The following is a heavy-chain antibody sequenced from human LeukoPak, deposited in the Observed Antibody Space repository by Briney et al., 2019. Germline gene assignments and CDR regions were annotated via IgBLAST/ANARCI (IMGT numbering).Heavy chain of an antibody. Sequence: GGSLRLPCAASGFTFSSYAMHWVRQAPGKGLEWVAVISYDGSNKYYADSVKGRFTISRDNSKNTLYLQMNSLRAEDTAVYYCASAGYNLRGDTSGEFDPWGQGTLVTVSS. D-gene: IGHD3-10*01. CDR3: ASAGYNLRGDTSGEFDP. V-gene: IGHV3-30*04. J-gene: IGHJ5*02. CDR2: ISYDGSNK. CDR1: GFTFSSYA.